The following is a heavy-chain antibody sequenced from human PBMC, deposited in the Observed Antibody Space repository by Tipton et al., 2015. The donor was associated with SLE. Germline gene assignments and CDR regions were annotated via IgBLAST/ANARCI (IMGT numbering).Heavy chain of an antibody. J-gene: IGHJ6*02. Sequence: SLRLSCAASGFTFSSYGMHWVRQAPGKGLEWVAVIWYDGSNKYYADSVKGRFTTSRDNSKNTLYLQMNSLRAEDTAVYYCAAELVGYYGMDVWGQGTTVTVSS. CDR2: IWYDGSNK. CDR1: GFTFSSYG. CDR3: AAELVGYYGMDV. V-gene: IGHV3-33*01. D-gene: IGHD2-15*01.